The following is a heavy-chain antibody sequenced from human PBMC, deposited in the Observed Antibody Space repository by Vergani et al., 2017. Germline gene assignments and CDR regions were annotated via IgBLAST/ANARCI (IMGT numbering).Heavy chain of an antibody. D-gene: IGHD4-17*01. CDR3: AKELVGDYGDYYFDY. CDR1: GFTFSSYS. Sequence: EVQLVESGGGLVQPGGSLRLSCAASGFTFSSYSMNWVRQAPGKGLEWVSGISWNSGSIGYADSVKGRFTISRDNAKNSLYLQMNSLRAEDTALYYCAKELVGDYGDYYFDYWGQGTLVTVSS. V-gene: IGHV3-9*01. CDR2: ISWNSGSI. J-gene: IGHJ4*02.